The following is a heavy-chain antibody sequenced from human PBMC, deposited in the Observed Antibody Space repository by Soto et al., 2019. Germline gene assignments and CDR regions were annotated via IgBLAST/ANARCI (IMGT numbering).Heavy chain of an antibody. V-gene: IGHV4-4*02. D-gene: IGHD6-13*01. CDR1: GASISTNNW. CDR3: AVPGAGDFDY. J-gene: IGHJ4*02. Sequence: SETLSLTCAVSGASISTNNWWSWVRQPPGKGLEWIGEVYHSGSTNCNPSLKSRVTISIDKSKNKFSLRLTSMTAADTAVYYCAVPGAGDFDYWSQGTLVTVS. CDR2: VYHSGST.